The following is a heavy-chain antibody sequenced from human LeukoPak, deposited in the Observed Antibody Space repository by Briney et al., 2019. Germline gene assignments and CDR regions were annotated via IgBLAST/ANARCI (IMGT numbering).Heavy chain of an antibody. Sequence: GGSLRLSCAASGFTFSSYWMSWVRQAPGKGLEWVANIKQDGSEKYYVDSVKGRFTISRDNAKNSLYLQMNSLRAEDTAVYYCARERGSSWLNAFDIWGQGTMVTVSS. V-gene: IGHV3-7*01. D-gene: IGHD6-13*01. CDR3: ARERGSSWLNAFDI. CDR2: IKQDGSEK. J-gene: IGHJ3*02. CDR1: GFTFSSYW.